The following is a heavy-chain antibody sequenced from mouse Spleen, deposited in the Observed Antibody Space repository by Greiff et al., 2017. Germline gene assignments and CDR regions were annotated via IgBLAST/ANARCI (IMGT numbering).Heavy chain of an antibody. Sequence: QVQLQQSGPGLVQPSQSLSITCTVSGFSLTSYGVHWVRQSPGKGLEWLGVIWSGGSTDYNAAFISRLSISKDNSKSQVFFKMNSLQANDTAIYYCATLTGTSWYFDVWGAGTTVTVSS. CDR1: GFSLTSYG. V-gene: IGHV2-2*02. J-gene: IGHJ1*01. D-gene: IGHD4-1*01. CDR3: ATLTGTSWYFDV. CDR2: IWSGGST.